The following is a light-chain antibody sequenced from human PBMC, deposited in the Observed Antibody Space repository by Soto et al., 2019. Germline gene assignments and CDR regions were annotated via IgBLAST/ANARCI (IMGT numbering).Light chain of an antibody. CDR2: GAS. V-gene: IGKV3-20*01. J-gene: IGKJ1*01. Sequence: EIVLTQSPDTLSLSPGERATLSCRASQSVTSNYLAWYQQKPGQAPRLLIYGASSRATGIPDRFSGSGSGTDFTLTISRLETEDFAVYYCQQYGGSPRTFGQGPKVEIK. CDR1: QSVTSNY. CDR3: QQYGGSPRT.